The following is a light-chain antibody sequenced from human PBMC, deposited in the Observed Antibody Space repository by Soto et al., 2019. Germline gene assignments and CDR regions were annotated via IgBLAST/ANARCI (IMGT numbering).Light chain of an antibody. J-gene: IGKJ5*01. CDR1: QSVSSSY. V-gene: IGKV3-20*01. CDR3: QQYGGSPIT. CDR2: GAS. Sequence: IVLTQSPGTLSLSPGERATLSCRASQSVSSSYLAWYQQKPGQAPRLLISGASSRATGIPDRFSGSGSATDFTLTISRLEPEDFALYYCQQYGGSPITFGQGTRLEIK.